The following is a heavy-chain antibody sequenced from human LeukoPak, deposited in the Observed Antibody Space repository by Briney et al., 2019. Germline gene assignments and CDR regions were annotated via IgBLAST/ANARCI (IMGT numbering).Heavy chain of an antibody. V-gene: IGHV4-39*07. CDR3: ARPTSSSGQGFDY. Sequence: SETLSLTCTVSGGSISSSSYYWGWIRQPPGKGLEWIGSIYYSGSTYYNPSLKSRVTISVDTSKNQFSLKLSSVTAADTAVYYCARPTSSSGQGFDYWGQGTLVTVSS. J-gene: IGHJ4*02. D-gene: IGHD6-13*01. CDR1: GGSISSSSYY. CDR2: IYYSGST.